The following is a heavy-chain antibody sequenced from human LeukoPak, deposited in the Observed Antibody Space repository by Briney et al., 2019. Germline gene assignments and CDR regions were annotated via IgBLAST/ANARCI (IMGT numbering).Heavy chain of an antibody. V-gene: IGHV1-46*01. CDR1: GYTFTSYY. Sequence: GASVKVSCKASGYTFTSYYMHWVRQAPGQGLEWMGIINPSGGSTSYAQKFQGRVTMTRDMSTSTVYMELSSLRSEDTAVYYCAGGHFYDSSGYHDTFDIWGQGTMVTVSS. CDR3: AGGHFYDSSGYHDTFDI. J-gene: IGHJ3*02. CDR2: INPSGGST. D-gene: IGHD3-22*01.